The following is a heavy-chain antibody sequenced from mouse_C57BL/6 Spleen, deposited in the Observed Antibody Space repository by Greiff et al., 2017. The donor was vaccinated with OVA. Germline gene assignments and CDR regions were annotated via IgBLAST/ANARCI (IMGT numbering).Heavy chain of an antibody. V-gene: IGHV3-6*01. Sequence: ESGPGLVKPSQSLSLTCSVTGYSITSGYYWNWIRQFPGNKLEWMGYISYDGSNNYNPSLKNRISITRDTSKNQFFLKLNSVTTEDTATYYCARVPYWYFDVWGTGTTVTVSS. J-gene: IGHJ1*03. CDR1: GYSITSGYY. CDR2: ISYDGSN. CDR3: ARVPYWYFDV.